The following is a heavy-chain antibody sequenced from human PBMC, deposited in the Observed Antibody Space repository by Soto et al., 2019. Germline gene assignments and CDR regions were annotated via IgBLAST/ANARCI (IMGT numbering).Heavy chain of an antibody. CDR1: GGSISSGGYY. V-gene: IGHV4-31*03. J-gene: IGHJ4*02. D-gene: IGHD4-17*01. CDR3: ARAFDDSGAQFDY. Sequence: QVQLQESGPGLVKPSQTLSLTCTVSGGSISSGGYYWSWIRQHPGKGLEWIGYLYYSGSTYYNPSLKSRVTISVDTSKNQFSLKLTSVTAADTAVYYCARAFDDSGAQFDYWGQGTLVTVSS. CDR2: LYYSGST.